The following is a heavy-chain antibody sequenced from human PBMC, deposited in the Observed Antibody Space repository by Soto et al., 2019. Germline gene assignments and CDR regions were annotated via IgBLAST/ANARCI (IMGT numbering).Heavy chain of an antibody. V-gene: IGHV3-21*01. J-gene: IGHJ6*02. CDR1: GFTFSTYS. CDR2: ISSSSSYI. D-gene: IGHD2-15*01. CDR3: ARDPRVRESGRFCGMDV. Sequence: PGGSLRLSCEASGFTFSTYSMNWVRQAPGKGLEWVSSISSSSSYIYYADSVKGRFTISRDNDKNSLYLQMNSLRAEDTAVYYCARDPRVRESGRFCGMDVWGQGNTVTVSS.